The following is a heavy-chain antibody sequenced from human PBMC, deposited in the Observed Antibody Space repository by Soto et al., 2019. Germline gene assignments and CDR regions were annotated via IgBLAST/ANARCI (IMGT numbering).Heavy chain of an antibody. Sequence: QLQLQESGPGLVKPSETLSLTCSVSGGSISSSSFFWGWIRQPPGKGLEWIGSIYYSGGTFYNPSPQRRDTISVDTSKNQFYLKLSSVTAADTAVYFCARASKLLGFCSGGSCSSFDYWGRGTLVTVSS. D-gene: IGHD2-15*01. CDR1: GGSISSSSFF. J-gene: IGHJ4*02. V-gene: IGHV4-39*01. CDR2: IYYSGGT. CDR3: ARASKLLGFCSGGSCSSFDY.